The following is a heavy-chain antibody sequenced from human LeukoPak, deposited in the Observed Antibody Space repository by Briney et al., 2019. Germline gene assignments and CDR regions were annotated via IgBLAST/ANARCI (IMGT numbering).Heavy chain of an antibody. CDR2: INSDGSTT. D-gene: IGHD6-6*01. V-gene: IGHV3-74*01. CDR3: ARAPSSSYYYYYYYMDV. J-gene: IGHJ6*03. CDR1: GFTFNNYW. Sequence: GGSLRLSCAASGFTFNNYWMHWVRQAPGKGLVWVSRINSDGSTTIYADSVKGRFTISRDNAKNTLYLQMNSLRAEDTAVFYCARAPSSSYYYYYYYMDVWGRGTTVTVSS.